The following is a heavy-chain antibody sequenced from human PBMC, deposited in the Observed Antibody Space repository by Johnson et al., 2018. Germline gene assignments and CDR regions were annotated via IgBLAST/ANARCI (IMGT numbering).Heavy chain of an antibody. CDR1: GFTFSSHG. Sequence: QVQLVQSGGGVVQPGRSLRLSCAASGFTFSSHGMHWVRQAPGKGLEWVAVIWSDGSKKYYADSVKGRFTVSSDNSKNTLYLQMDSLRAEDTAKYYLARDRVDCSGGSCWGYFLHWGQGTLVTVSS. CDR3: ARDRVDCSGGSCWGYFLH. D-gene: IGHD2-15*01. J-gene: IGHJ1*01. V-gene: IGHV3-33*01. CDR2: IWSDGSKK.